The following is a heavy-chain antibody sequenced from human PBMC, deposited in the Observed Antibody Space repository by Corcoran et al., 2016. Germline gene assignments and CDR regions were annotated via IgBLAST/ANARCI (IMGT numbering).Heavy chain of an antibody. D-gene: IGHD6-6*01. Sequence: QVQLQASGPGLVRPSETLSLTCVVSGYSISSGYNWGWIRQSPGKGLEWIGTIYHTGTPYYNPSLKSRVSISVCTSKNQLSLELSSVSAADTAVYYCGRPYSSSSRGSFDIWGQGTTVTVSS. V-gene: IGHV4-38-2*01. CDR1: GYSISSGYN. J-gene: IGHJ3*02. CDR3: GRPYSSSSRGSFDI. CDR2: IYHTGTP.